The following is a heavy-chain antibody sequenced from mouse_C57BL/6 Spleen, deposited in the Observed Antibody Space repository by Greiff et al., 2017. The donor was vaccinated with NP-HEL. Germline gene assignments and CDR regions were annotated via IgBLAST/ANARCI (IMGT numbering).Heavy chain of an antibody. Sequence: DVKLVESGGGLVKPGGSLKLSCAASGFTFSSYAMSWVRQTPEKRLEWVATISDGGSYTYYPDNVKGRFTISRDKAKNNLYLQMSHLKSEDIAMYYCARDRGLDYWGQGTTLTVSS. J-gene: IGHJ2*01. CDR3: ARDRGLDY. CDR2: ISDGGSYT. CDR1: GFTFSSYA. V-gene: IGHV5-4*01. D-gene: IGHD3-1*01.